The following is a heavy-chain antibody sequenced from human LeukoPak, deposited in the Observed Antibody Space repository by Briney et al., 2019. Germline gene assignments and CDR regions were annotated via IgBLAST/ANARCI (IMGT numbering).Heavy chain of an antibody. D-gene: IGHD2-15*01. CDR1: GYSFTSYW. CDR2: IYPGDSDT. V-gene: IGHV5-51*01. Sequence: GESLKISCKGSGYSFTSYWIGWVRQMPGKGLEWMGIIYPGDSDTRYSPSFQGQVTISADKSISTAYLQWSSLKASDTAMYYCARVKDIVVVVAATTSHYFDYWGQGTLVTVSS. J-gene: IGHJ4*02. CDR3: ARVKDIVVVVAATTSHYFDY.